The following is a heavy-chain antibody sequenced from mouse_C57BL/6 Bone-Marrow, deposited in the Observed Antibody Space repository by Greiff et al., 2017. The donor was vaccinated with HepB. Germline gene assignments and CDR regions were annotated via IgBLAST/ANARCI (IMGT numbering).Heavy chain of an antibody. J-gene: IGHJ4*01. CDR3: ARSAPLYYSNPYYAMDY. V-gene: IGHV1-50*01. D-gene: IGHD2-5*01. CDR1: GYTFTSYW. Sequence: QVQLKQPGAELVKPGASVKLSCKASGYTFTSYWMQWVKQRPGQGLEWIGEIDPSDSYTNYNQKLKGKATLTVDTSSSTAYMQLSSLTSEDSAVYYCARSAPLYYSNPYYAMDYWGQGTSVTVSS. CDR2: IDPSDSYT.